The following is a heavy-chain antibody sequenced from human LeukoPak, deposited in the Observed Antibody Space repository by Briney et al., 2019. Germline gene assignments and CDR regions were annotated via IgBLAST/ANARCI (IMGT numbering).Heavy chain of an antibody. CDR1: GGSISSSSCY. CDR3: ERHPSHLWFREYRDY. D-gene: IGHD3-10*01. V-gene: IGHV4-39*01. CDR2: NYYSGST. J-gene: IGHJ4*02. Sequence: SETLSLTCTVSGGSISSSSCYWGWIRQPPGKELQGIGSNYYSGSTYYNPSLKSRVTISVDTSKNLFSLKLSCVSAADTAVYYCERHPSHLWFREYRDYWGQGTLVTVSS.